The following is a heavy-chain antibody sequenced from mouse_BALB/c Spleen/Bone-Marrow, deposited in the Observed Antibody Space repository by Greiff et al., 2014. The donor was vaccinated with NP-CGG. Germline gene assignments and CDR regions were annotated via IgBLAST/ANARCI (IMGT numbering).Heavy chain of an antibody. V-gene: IGHV1S81*02. CDR2: INPSNSRT. J-gene: IGHJ4*01. CDR1: GFTFTSYW. CDR3: ARDGNYRYAMDY. D-gene: IGHD2-1*01. Sequence: VQLQQSGDELVKPGASVKLSCMASGFTFTSYWIHWVKQRPGQGPEWIGEINPSNSRTNYNEKFKSKATLTEDKSSSTAYMQLSSLTSEDSAVYYCARDGNYRYAMDYWGQGTSVTVSS.